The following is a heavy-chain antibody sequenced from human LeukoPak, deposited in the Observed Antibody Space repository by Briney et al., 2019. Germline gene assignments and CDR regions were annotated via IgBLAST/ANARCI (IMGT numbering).Heavy chain of an antibody. V-gene: IGHV1-69*13. Sequence: SVKVSCKASGGTFSSYAISWVRQALGQGLEWMGGIIPIFGTANYAQKFQGRVTITADESTSTAYMELSSLRSEDTAVYYCAVRLAARPFHHYYYYMDVWGKGTTVTVSS. CDR3: AVRLAARPFHHYYYYMDV. CDR1: GGTFSSYA. J-gene: IGHJ6*03. D-gene: IGHD6-6*01. CDR2: IIPIFGTA.